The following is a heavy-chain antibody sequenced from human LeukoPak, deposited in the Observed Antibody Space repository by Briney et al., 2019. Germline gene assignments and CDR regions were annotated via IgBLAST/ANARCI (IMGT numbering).Heavy chain of an antibody. D-gene: IGHD2-15*01. Sequence: PGGSLRLSCAAPGVTFSSSSMNWARQAPGEGLEWGSYISSSSGTIYYADSVKGRFTISRDNAKNSLYLQMKSLRAEETAVYYCARVTQYCSGGSCYQVDYGGQGTLVTVSS. J-gene: IGHJ4*02. CDR2: ISSSSGTI. V-gene: IGHV3-48*04. CDR3: ARVTQYCSGGSCYQVDY. CDR1: GVTFSSSS.